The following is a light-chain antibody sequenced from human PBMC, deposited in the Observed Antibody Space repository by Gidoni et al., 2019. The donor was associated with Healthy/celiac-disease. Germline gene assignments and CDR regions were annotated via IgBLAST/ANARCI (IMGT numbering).Light chain of an antibody. CDR1: QSISSW. J-gene: IGKJ2*01. CDR2: DAS. CDR3: QQYNSYSYT. V-gene: IGKV1-5*01. Sequence: PSTLSASVGDRVSIACRASQSISSWLAWYQQKPGKAPKLLIYDASSLESGVPSRFSGSGSGTEFTLTISSLQPDDFATYYCQQYNSYSYTFGQGTKLEIK.